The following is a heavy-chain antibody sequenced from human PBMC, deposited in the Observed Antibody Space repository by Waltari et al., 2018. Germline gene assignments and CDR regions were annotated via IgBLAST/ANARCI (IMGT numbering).Heavy chain of an antibody. CDR1: GYSISSGYY. CDR2: IYHSGST. J-gene: IGHJ6*02. D-gene: IGHD3-10*01. CDR3: ARVPMVRGVLAFMDV. V-gene: IGHV4-38-2*01. Sequence: QVQLQESGPGLVKPSETLSLTCAVSGYSISSGYYWGWIRQPPGKGLEWIGTIYHSGSTYTNPSLKSRVTISVDTSKNQFSLKLSSVTAADTAVYYGARVPMVRGVLAFMDVWGQGTTVTVSS.